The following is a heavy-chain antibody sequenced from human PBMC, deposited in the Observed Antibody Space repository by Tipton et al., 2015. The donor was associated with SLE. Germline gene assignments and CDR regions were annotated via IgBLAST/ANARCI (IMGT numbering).Heavy chain of an antibody. CDR1: GGSMSTYY. D-gene: IGHD3-10*01. CDR3: ARHSGFNRRGAFDI. CDR2: IYYSGTT. V-gene: IGHV4-59*08. J-gene: IGHJ3*02. Sequence: TLSLTCTVSGGSMSTYYWSWIRQPPGKGLEWIGYIYYSGTTNYNPSLDSRVTILVDTFKNQLSLELRSVTAADTAVYYCARHSGFNRRGAFDIWGQGTVVTVSS.